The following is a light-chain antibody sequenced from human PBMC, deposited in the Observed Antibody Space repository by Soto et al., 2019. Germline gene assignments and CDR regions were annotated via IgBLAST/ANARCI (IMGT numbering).Light chain of an antibody. J-gene: IGKJ1*01. CDR1: QSLRSTS. V-gene: IGKV3-20*01. CDR3: QQYASSPQT. Sequence: DIVLTQSPGTLSLSPGERATLSCRASQSLRSTSLAWYQQKPGQAPRLLIYDASNRATGIPARFSGSGSGSDFTLTIRSLEPEDFAVYYCQQYASSPQTCGQGTKVDIK. CDR2: DAS.